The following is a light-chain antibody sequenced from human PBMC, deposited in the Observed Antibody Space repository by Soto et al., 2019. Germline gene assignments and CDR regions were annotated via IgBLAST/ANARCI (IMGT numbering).Light chain of an antibody. CDR1: QSVSSSY. CDR2: GAS. Sequence: EIVLTQSPGTLSLSPGERATLSCRASQSVSSSYLAWYQQKPGQAPRRLIYGASSRATGIPDRFSGSGSGTDFTLTISRLEPEDFAMYYCQQYSSSLLTFGGGTKVEIK. V-gene: IGKV3-20*01. CDR3: QQYSSSLLT. J-gene: IGKJ4*01.